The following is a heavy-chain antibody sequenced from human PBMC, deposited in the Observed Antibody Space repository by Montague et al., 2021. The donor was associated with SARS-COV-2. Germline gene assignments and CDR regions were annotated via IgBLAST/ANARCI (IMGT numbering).Heavy chain of an antibody. CDR3: ARDLGGAAAGNFDY. J-gene: IGHJ4*02. Sequence: SLRLSCAASVFTVSRNYLSLVRQAPGKGLEWVSVCYSGVSTYYAHSVXXRFTLSSDNSKNTLYLQMNSLRAEDTAVYYCARDLGGAAAGNFDYWGQGTLVTVSS. V-gene: IGHV3-66*01. CDR1: VFTVSRNY. CDR2: CYSGVST. D-gene: IGHD6-13*01.